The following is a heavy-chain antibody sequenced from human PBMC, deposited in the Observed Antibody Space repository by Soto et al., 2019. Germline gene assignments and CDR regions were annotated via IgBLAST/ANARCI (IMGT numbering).Heavy chain of an antibody. V-gene: IGHV3-11*06. CDR3: ARDKLELNEFYYYGMDV. CDR1: GFTFSDYY. D-gene: IGHD1-7*01. Sequence: PGGSLRLSCAASGFTFSDYYMSWIRQAPGKGLEWVSYISSSSYTNYADSVKGRFTISRDNAKNSLYLQMNSLRAEDTAVYYCARDKLELNEFYYYGMDVWGQGTTVTVSS. J-gene: IGHJ6*02. CDR2: ISSSSYT.